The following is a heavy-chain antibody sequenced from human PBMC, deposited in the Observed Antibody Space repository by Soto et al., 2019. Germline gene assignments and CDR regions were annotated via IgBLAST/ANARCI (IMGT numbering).Heavy chain of an antibody. V-gene: IGHV4-34*01. CDR2: INDRGST. CDR3: ARVVLGPSTVIEYNWFDP. J-gene: IGHJ5*02. Sequence: QVQLQQWGAGLLKPSETLSLTCVVYGGSLSGYYWSWIRQPPGKGLEWIGEINDRGSTNYNSSLKSRVTISVHTSMNQFSLNLRSVTAADTAVYYCARVVLGPSTVIEYNWFDPWGQGTLVTVSS. CDR1: GGSLSGYY. D-gene: IGHD4-4*01.